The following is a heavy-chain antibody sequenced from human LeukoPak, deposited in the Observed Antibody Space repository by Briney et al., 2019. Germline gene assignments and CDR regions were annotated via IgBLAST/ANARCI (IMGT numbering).Heavy chain of an antibody. V-gene: IGHV4-59*12. Sequence: SETLSLTCTVSGGSISSYYWNWIRQPPGKGLEWIGYIYYSGSTDYNPSLKSRVTISVDTSKNQFSLKLSSVTAADTAVYYCARGRASFCSGGSCYLTGYIDYWGQGTLVTVSS. CDR2: IYYSGST. CDR3: ARGRASFCSGGSCYLTGYIDY. J-gene: IGHJ4*02. CDR1: GGSISSYY. D-gene: IGHD2-15*01.